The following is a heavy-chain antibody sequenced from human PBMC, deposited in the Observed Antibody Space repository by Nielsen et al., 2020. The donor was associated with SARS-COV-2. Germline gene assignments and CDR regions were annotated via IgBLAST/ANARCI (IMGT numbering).Heavy chain of an antibody. CDR2: ISWNSGSI. CDR3: ARDGGTGYSSSWNFDY. Sequence: GGSLRLSCAASGFTFDDYAMHWVRQAPGKGLEWVSGISWNSGSIGYADSVKGRFTISRDNAKNSLYLQMNSLRAEDTAVYYCARDGGTGYSSSWNFDYWGQGTLVTVSS. CDR1: GFTFDDYA. J-gene: IGHJ4*02. D-gene: IGHD6-13*01. V-gene: IGHV3-9*01.